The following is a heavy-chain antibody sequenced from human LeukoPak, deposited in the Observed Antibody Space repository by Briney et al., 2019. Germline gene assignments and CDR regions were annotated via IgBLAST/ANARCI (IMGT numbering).Heavy chain of an antibody. J-gene: IGHJ2*01. CDR2: TYYRSKWYN. V-gene: IGHV6-1*01. D-gene: IGHD2-21*01. Sequence: PSQTLSLTCAISGDSVSGNSAAWNCIRQSPSRGLEWLGRTYYRSKWYNDYAVSVKSRITIKSDTSKNQFSLQLHSVTPEDTAVYYCAGGGGDWYFAPWGRRPFVSVSS. CDR1: GDSVSGNSAA. CDR3: AGGGGDWYFAP.